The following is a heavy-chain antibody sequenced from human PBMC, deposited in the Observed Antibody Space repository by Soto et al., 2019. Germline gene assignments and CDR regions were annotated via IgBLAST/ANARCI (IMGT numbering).Heavy chain of an antibody. CDR2: ISYDGSNK. J-gene: IGHJ4*02. CDR1: GFTFSSYG. Sequence: QVQLVESGGGVVQPGRSLRLSCAASGFTFSSYGMHWVRQAPGKGLEWVAVISYDGSNKYYADSVKGRFTISRDNSKSTLYLQMNSLRAEDTAVYYCAKCGVLMVYATYFDYWGQGTLVTVSS. CDR3: AKCGVLMVYATYFDY. D-gene: IGHD2-8*01. V-gene: IGHV3-30*18.